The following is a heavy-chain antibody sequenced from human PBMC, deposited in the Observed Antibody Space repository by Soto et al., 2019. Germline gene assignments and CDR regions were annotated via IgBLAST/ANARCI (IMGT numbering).Heavy chain of an antibody. CDR1: GYTFTSYG. J-gene: IGHJ6*02. CDR2: ISAYNGNT. V-gene: IGHV1-18*01. CDR3: ARGSHYYGDYYGMDV. D-gene: IGHD3-10*01. Sequence: ASVKVSCKASGYTFTSYGISWVRQAPGQGLEWMGWISAYNGNTNYAQKPQGRVTMTTDTSTSTAYMELRSLRSDDTAVYYCARGSHYYGDYYGMDVWGQGTTVTVS.